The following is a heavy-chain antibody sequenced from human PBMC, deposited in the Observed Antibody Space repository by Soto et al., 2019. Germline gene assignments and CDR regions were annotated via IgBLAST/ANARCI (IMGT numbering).Heavy chain of an antibody. V-gene: IGHV2-26*01. CDR3: ARSTFSTSWCRDGMDV. CDR2: IFSNDEK. D-gene: IGHD2-15*01. Sequence: SGPTLVNPTETLTLTCTVSGFSLSNSRMGVSWIRQPPGKALEWLAHIFSNDEKSYSTSLKSRLTISKDTSKSQVVLTMTNMDPVDTATYYCARSTFSTSWCRDGMDVWGQGTTVTVSS. J-gene: IGHJ6*02. CDR1: GFSLSNSRMG.